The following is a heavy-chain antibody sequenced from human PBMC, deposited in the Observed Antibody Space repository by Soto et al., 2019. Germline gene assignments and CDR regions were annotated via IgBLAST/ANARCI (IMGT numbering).Heavy chain of an antibody. CDR1: GFTFSSYA. V-gene: IGHV3-23*01. J-gene: IGHJ3*02. CDR3: AKIGGQQLGSDAFDI. Sequence: WGSLRVSSAASGFTFSSYAMSWVRQAPGKGLEWVSAISGSGGSTYYADSVKGRFTISRDNSKNTLYLQMNSLRAEDTAVYYFAKIGGQQLGSDAFDIWGQGTMVTVSS. CDR2: ISGSGGST. D-gene: IGHD6-13*01.